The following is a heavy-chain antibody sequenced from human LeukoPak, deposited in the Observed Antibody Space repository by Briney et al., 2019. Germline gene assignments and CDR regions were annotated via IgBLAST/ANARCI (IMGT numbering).Heavy chain of an antibody. CDR1: GYTFTSYG. V-gene: IGHV1-18*01. CDR2: ISAYNGNT. D-gene: IGHD6-13*01. Sequence: ASVKVSYKASGYTFTSYGISWVRQAPGQGLEWMGWISAYNGNTNYAQKLQGRVTMTTDTSTSTAYMELRRLRSDDTAVYYCAGIAEGSSWYWFDPWGQGTLVTVSS. J-gene: IGHJ5*02. CDR3: AGIAEGSSWYWFDP.